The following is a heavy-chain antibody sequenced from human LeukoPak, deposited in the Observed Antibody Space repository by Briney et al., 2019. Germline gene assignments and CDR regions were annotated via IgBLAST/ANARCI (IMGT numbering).Heavy chain of an antibody. Sequence: GGSLRLSCAASGSTFDDYAMHWVRQAPGKGLEWVSGISWNSGSIGYADSVKGRFTISRDNAKNSLYLQMNSLRAEDTALYYCAKDRDDYGDYRAFDYWGQGTLVTVSS. CDR2: ISWNSGSI. CDR1: GSTFDDYA. D-gene: IGHD4-17*01. CDR3: AKDRDDYGDYRAFDY. V-gene: IGHV3-9*01. J-gene: IGHJ4*02.